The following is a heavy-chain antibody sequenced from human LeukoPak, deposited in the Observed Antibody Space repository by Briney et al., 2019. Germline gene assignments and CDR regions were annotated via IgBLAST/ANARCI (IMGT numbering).Heavy chain of an antibody. V-gene: IGHV3-30*18. CDR1: GFTFSGYG. D-gene: IGHD5-12*01. J-gene: IGHJ4*02. CDR3: AKDRLRGAYFDY. Sequence: PGRSLRLSCAASGFTFSGYGMHWVRQAPGKGLEWVAVISYDGSNKYYADSVKGRFTISRDNSKNTLYLQMNSLRAEDRAVYYCAKDRLRGAYFDYWGQGTLVTVSS. CDR2: ISYDGSNK.